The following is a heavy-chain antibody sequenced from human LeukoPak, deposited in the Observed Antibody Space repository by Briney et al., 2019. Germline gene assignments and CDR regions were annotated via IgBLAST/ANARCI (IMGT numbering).Heavy chain of an antibody. V-gene: IGHV4-34*12. CDR3: ARSEYSSAWWAFDY. Sequence: SETLSLTCTVFGGSFDHYYWIWIRQPPGKGLEWIGEVIQTGSTNYNPSLKSRVTISADTSKNQFSLKLNSVTAADTAIYYCARSEYSSAWWAFDYWGQGTLVTVSS. CDR2: VIQTGST. D-gene: IGHD6-19*01. CDR1: GGSFDHYY. J-gene: IGHJ4*02.